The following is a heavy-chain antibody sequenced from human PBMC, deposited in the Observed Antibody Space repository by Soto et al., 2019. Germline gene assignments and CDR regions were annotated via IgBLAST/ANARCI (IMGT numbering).Heavy chain of an antibody. CDR1: GFTFSNFA. CDR3: AKDGGYSFGPGNYYGMDV. J-gene: IGHJ6*02. CDR2: IIGSGGST. V-gene: IGHV3-23*01. D-gene: IGHD5-18*01. Sequence: GGSLRLSCAASGFTFSNFAMSWVRQAPGKGLEWVSGIIGSGGSTYYADSVKGRFTISRDKSKTTLYLQMNSLRAKDTAIYYCAKDGGYSFGPGNYYGMDVWGQGTTVTVSS.